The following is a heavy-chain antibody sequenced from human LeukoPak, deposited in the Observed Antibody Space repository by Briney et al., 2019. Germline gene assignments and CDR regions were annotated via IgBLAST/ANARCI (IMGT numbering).Heavy chain of an antibody. V-gene: IGHV1-69*13. Sequence: GASVKVSCKASGGTFSSYAISWVRQAPGQGLEWMGGIIPIFGTANYAQKFQGRVTITADESTSTAYMELSSLRSEDTAVYYCARDSRHYRSSDLYNWFDPRGQGTLVTVSS. CDR3: ARDSRHYRSSDLYNWFDP. J-gene: IGHJ5*02. CDR1: GGTFSSYA. D-gene: IGHD3-10*01. CDR2: IIPIFGTA.